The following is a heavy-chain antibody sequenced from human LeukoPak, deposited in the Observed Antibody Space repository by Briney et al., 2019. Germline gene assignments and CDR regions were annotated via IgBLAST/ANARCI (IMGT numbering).Heavy chain of an antibody. J-gene: IGHJ4*02. CDR1: GYTFTSYG. D-gene: IGHD3-22*01. CDR2: ISAYNGNT. V-gene: IGHV1-18*01. CDR3: ARVFHDSSGYYPYYFDY. Sequence: ASVKVSCKASGYTFTSYGISWARQAPGQGLEWMGWISAYNGNTNYARKLQGRVTMTTDTSTSTAYMELRSLRSDDTAVYYCARVFHDSSGYYPYYFDYWGQGTLVPVSS.